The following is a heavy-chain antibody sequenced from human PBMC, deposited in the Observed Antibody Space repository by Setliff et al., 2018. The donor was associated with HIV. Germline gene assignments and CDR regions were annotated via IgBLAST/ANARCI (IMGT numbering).Heavy chain of an antibody. CDR1: GFTFSDYY. V-gene: IGHV3-11*04. D-gene: IGHD4-17*01. J-gene: IGHJ4*02. CDR3: ARSPYGDYGLDY. Sequence: GESLKISCAASGFTFSDYYMSWIRQAPGKGLEWISYISRGGRTKYYADSVKGRFTISRDNAKNSLYLQMNSLRAEDTAVYFCARSPYGDYGLDYWGQGTLVTVSS. CDR2: ISRGGRTK.